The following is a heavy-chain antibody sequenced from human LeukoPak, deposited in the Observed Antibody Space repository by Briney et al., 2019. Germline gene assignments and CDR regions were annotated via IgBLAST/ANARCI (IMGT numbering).Heavy chain of an antibody. V-gene: IGHV4-61*08. D-gene: IGHD6-19*01. J-gene: IGHJ6*02. CDR1: GGSISSGGYY. CDR2: IYYSGST. Sequence: PSETLSLTCTVSGGSISSGGYYWSWIRQPPGKGLEWIGYIYYSGSTNYNPSLKSRVTISVDTSKNQFSLKLSSVTAADTAVYYCARISSGKEDYYYYGMDVWGQGTTVTVSS. CDR3: ARISSGKEDYYYYGMDV.